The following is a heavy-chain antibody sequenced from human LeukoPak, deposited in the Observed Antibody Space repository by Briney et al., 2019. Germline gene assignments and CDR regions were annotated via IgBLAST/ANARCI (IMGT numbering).Heavy chain of an antibody. D-gene: IGHD3-3*01. CDR1: GYTFTSYA. CDR2: INAGNGNT. J-gene: IGHJ4*02. V-gene: IGHV1-3*03. CDR3: ARGDYDFWSGYVQFDY. Sequence: GASVKVSCKASGYTFTSYAMHWVRQAPGQRLEWIGWINAGNGNTKYSQEFQGRVTITRDTSASTAYMELSSLRSEDMAVYYCARGDYDFWSGYVQFDYWGQGTLVTVSS.